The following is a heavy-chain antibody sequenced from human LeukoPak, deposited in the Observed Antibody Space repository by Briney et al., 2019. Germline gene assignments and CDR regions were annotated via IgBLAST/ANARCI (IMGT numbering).Heavy chain of an antibody. D-gene: IGHD2-2*01. CDR2: ISSSSSYI. CDR3: ARGMYPNRKYYFDY. J-gene: IGHJ4*02. V-gene: IGHV3-21*01. Sequence: PGGSLRLSCAASGFTFSSYSMNWVRQAPGKGLEWVSSISSSSSYIYYADSVKGRFTISRDNAKNSLYLQMNSLRAEDTAVYYCARGMYPNRKYYFDYWGQGTLVTVSS. CDR1: GFTFSSYS.